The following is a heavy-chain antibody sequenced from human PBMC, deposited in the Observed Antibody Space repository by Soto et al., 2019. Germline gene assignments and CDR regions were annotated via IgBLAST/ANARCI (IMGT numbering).Heavy chain of an antibody. D-gene: IGHD6-13*01. CDR1: GGSISSSSYY. CDR2: IYYSGST. V-gene: IGHV4-39*07. CDR3: ARVCIAAAGTSYNWFDP. J-gene: IGHJ5*02. Sequence: SETLSLTCTVSGGSISSSSYYWGWIRQPPGKGLEWIGSIYYSGSTYYNPSLKSRVTISVDTSKNQFSLKLSSVTAADTAVYYCARVCIAAAGTSYNWFDPWGQGTLVTVSS.